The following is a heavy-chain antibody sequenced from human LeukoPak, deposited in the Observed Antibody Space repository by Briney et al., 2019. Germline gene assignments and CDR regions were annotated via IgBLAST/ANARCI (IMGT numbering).Heavy chain of an antibody. CDR2: ISCDGSNK. Sequence: QPGGSLRLSCAASGFTFSSYAMHWVRQAPGKGLEWVAVISCDGSNKYYADSVKGRFTISRDNSKNTLYLQMNSLRAEDTAVYYCARGGYYDFWSGLDYWGQGTLVTVSS. CDR1: GFTFSSYA. V-gene: IGHV3-30*04. D-gene: IGHD3-3*01. CDR3: ARGGYYDFWSGLDY. J-gene: IGHJ4*02.